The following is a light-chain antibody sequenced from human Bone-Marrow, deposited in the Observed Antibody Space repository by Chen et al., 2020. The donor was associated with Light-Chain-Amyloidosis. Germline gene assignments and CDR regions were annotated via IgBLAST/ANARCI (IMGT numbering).Light chain of an antibody. V-gene: IGLV2-14*01. CDR2: EVT. CDR1: SSDVGGDNH. J-gene: IGLJ1*01. CDR3: SSYTITNTLV. Sequence: QSSLTQPASVSGSPGQSITISSTGTSSDVGGDNHVSGYQQHPDNAPKLMIYEVTNRPSWVPDRFSGSKSDNTASLTISGRQTEDEAGYFCSSYTITNTLVFGSGTRVTVL.